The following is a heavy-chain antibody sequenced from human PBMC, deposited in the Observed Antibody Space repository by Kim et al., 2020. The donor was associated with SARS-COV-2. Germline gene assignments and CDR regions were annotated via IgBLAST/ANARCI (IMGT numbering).Heavy chain of an antibody. CDR2: IIPIFGTA. J-gene: IGHJ6*02. CDR1: GGTFSSYA. D-gene: IGHD2-15*01. Sequence: SVKVSCKASGGTFSSYAISWVRQAPGQGLEWMGGIIPIFGTANYAQKFQGRVTITADESTSTAYMELSSLRSEDTAVYYCARKVVAATSYYYGMDVWGQGTTVTVSS. V-gene: IGHV1-69*13. CDR3: ARKVVAATSYYYGMDV.